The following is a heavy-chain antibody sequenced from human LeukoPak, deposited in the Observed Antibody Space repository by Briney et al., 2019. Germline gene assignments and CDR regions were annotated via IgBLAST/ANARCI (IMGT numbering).Heavy chain of an antibody. Sequence: SETLSLRSTVSGASVSSGDYQWSWIRQPPGKGLEWIGFIYHSGSSHYNPSLKSRVTMSVDTSKNQFSLNLNSVTAVDTAVYFCARGTPYDYVWGNYDYWGQGTLVTVSP. CDR1: GASVSSGDYQ. V-gene: IGHV4-61*08. CDR3: ARGTPYDYVWGNYDY. J-gene: IGHJ4*02. CDR2: IYHSGSS. D-gene: IGHD3-16*01.